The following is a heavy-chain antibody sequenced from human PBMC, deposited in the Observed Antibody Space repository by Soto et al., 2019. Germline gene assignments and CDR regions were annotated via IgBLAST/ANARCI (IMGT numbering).Heavy chain of an antibody. D-gene: IGHD6-19*01. CDR3: AKGSSASRPYYFDH. CDR1: GFSFSNYA. Sequence: GGSLRLSCVASGFSFSNYAMSWVRHAPGKGLEWVSGITGSGGSTYHADSVKGRLTISRDNSKTTLYLQMSSLRADDTAVYYCAKGSSASRPYYFDHWGQGMLVTAPQ. V-gene: IGHV3-23*01. CDR2: ITGSGGST. J-gene: IGHJ4*02.